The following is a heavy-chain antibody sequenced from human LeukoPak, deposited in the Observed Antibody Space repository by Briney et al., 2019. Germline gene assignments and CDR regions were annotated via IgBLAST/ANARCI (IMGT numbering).Heavy chain of an antibody. CDR2: IYSGGST. D-gene: IGHD3-22*01. Sequence: PGGSLRLSCAASGFTVSSNYMSWVRQAPGKGLEWVSVIYSGGSTYYADSVKGRFTISRDNSKNTLYLQMNSLRAEDTAVYYCARDLLGYDSSGYPSYHYYYGMDVWGQGTTVTVSS. CDR1: GFTVSSNY. CDR3: ARDLLGYDSSGYPSYHYYYGMDV. V-gene: IGHV3-53*01. J-gene: IGHJ6*02.